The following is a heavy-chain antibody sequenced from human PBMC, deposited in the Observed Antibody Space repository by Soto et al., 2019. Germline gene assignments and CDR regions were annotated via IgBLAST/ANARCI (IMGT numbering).Heavy chain of an antibody. Sequence: PGGSLRLSCADSGFTFSSYGMHWVRQAPGKGLEWVAVISYDGSNKYYADSVKGRFTISRDNSKNTLYLQMNSLRAEDTAVYYCAKVSSGWCTYYYYGMDVWGQGTTVTVSS. V-gene: IGHV3-30*18. CDR2: ISYDGSNK. CDR1: GFTFSSYG. CDR3: AKVSSGWCTYYYYGMDV. D-gene: IGHD6-19*01. J-gene: IGHJ6*02.